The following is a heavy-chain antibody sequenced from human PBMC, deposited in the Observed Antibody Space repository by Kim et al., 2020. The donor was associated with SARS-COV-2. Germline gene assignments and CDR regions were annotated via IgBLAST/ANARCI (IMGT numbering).Heavy chain of an antibody. J-gene: IGHJ5*02. CDR3: ARARIGTGGDNWFDP. CDR1: GYTFTGYY. CDR2: INPNSGGT. Sequence: ASVKVSCKASGYTFTGYYMHWVRQAPGQGLEWMGWINPNSGGTNYAQKFQGWVTMTRDTSISTAYMELSRLRSDDTAVYYCARARIGTGGDNWFDPWGQGTLVTVSS. D-gene: IGHD3-16*01. V-gene: IGHV1-2*04.